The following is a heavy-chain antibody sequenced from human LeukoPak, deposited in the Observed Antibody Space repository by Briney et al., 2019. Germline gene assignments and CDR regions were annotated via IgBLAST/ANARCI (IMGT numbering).Heavy chain of an antibody. CDR1: GYTFTSYG. J-gene: IGHJ3*02. CDR3: ASNHDSSGHTPENDAFDI. Sequence: ASVKVSCKASGYTFTSYGISWVRQAPGQGLEWMGWISAYNGNTNYAQKLQGRVTMTTDTSTSTAYMELRSLRSDDTAVYYCASNHDSSGHTPENDAFDIWGQGTMVTVSS. CDR2: ISAYNGNT. V-gene: IGHV1-18*01. D-gene: IGHD3-22*01.